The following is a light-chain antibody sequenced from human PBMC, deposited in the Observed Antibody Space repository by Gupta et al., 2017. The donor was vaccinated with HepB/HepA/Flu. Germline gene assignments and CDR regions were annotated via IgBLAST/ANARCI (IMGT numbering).Light chain of an antibody. CDR3: QQYNNWPYT. CDR1: QSLSGN. V-gene: IGKV3-15*01. CDR2: GSS. Sequence: ELVNTQSTATVSVSPGESATLPLRSSQSLSGNLAWYQQRPGQAPRLVIFGSSKRAPDIPARFSGRESATDFTLTISSLQSEDFAVYYCQQYNNWPYTFGQGTKLEIK. J-gene: IGKJ2*01.